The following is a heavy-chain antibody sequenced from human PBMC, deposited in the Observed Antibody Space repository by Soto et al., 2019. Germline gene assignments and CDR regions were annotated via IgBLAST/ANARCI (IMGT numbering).Heavy chain of an antibody. Sequence: ASVKVSCKASGYTFTSYGISWVRQAPGQGLEWMGWISAYNGNTNYAQKLQGRVTMTTDTSTSTAYMELRSLRSDDTAVYYCARDPGLYGWDGSGSYCAFDSRGKATMVTVSS. V-gene: IGHV1-18*01. CDR2: ISAYNGNT. J-gene: IGHJ3*02. CDR3: ARDPGLYGWDGSGSYCAFDS. CDR1: GYTFTSYG. D-gene: IGHD3-10*01.